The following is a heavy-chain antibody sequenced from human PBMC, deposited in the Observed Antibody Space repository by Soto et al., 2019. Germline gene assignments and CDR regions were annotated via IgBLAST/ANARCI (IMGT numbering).Heavy chain of an antibody. CDR3: ARDSSGYQGYGMDV. J-gene: IGHJ6*02. CDR1: GGSISSYY. CDR2: IYYSGST. D-gene: IGHD3-22*01. V-gene: IGHV4-59*01. Sequence: PSETLSLTCTVSGGSISSYYWSWIRQPPGKGLEWIGYIYYSGSTNYNPSLKSRVTISVDTSKNQFSLKLSSVTAADTAVYYCARDSSGYQGYGMDVWGQGTTVTVSS.